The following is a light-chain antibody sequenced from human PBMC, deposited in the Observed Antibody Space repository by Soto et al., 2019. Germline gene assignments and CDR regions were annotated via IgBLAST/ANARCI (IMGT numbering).Light chain of an antibody. Sequence: EIVLTQSPGALSLSPGERATLSCRASQSVSSSYLAWYQQKPSQAPRLLIYGASSRATGIPDRFSGSGSGTDFTLTISRLEPEDFAVYYCQQYGSSSSITFGQGTRLEIK. CDR1: QSVSSSY. J-gene: IGKJ5*01. CDR2: GAS. V-gene: IGKV3-20*01. CDR3: QQYGSSSSIT.